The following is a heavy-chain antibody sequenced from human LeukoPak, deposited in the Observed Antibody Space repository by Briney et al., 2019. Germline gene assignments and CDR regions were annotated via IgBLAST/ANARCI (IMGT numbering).Heavy chain of an antibody. CDR1: GFTFNSYS. V-gene: IGHV3-21*04. Sequence: GGSLRLSCAASGFTFNSYSMNWVRQAPGKGLEWVASISSSSSSIHYADSVKGRFTISRDNARNSLTLQMNGLRAEDTALYYCARDGKQHLARFYFDCWGQGALVTVSS. CDR3: ARDGKQHLARFYFDC. J-gene: IGHJ4*02. CDR2: ISSSSSSI. D-gene: IGHD1/OR15-1a*01.